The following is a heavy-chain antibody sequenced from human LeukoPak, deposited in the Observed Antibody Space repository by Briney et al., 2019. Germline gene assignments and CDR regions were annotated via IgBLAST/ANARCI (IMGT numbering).Heavy chain of an antibody. CDR2: IYTSGST. CDR3: AREASSSGWLNFDY. D-gene: IGHD6-19*01. Sequence: SETLSLTCTVSGGSISSYYWSWIRQPPGKGLEWIGRIYTSGSTNYNPSLKSRVTISVDTSKNQFSLKLSSVTAADTAVYYCAREASSSGWLNFDYWGQGTLVTVSS. CDR1: GGSISSYY. V-gene: IGHV4-4*08. J-gene: IGHJ4*02.